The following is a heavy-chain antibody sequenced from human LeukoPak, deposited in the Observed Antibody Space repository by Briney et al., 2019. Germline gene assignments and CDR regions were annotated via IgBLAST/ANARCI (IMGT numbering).Heavy chain of an antibody. V-gene: IGHV4-34*01. CDR2: INHSGST. Sequence: SETLSLTCAVYGGSFSGYYWSWIRQPPGKGLEWIGEINHSGSTNYNPSLKSRVTISVDTSKNQFSLKLSSVTAADTAVYYCARTYSGSYCWFDPWGQGTLVTVSS. CDR1: GGSFSGYY. D-gene: IGHD1-26*01. J-gene: IGHJ5*02. CDR3: ARTYSGSYCWFDP.